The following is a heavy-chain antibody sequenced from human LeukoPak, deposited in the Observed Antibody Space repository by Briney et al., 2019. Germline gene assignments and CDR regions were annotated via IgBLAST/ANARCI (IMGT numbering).Heavy chain of an antibody. J-gene: IGHJ5*02. CDR3: ARDGGEQLVLGWFDP. D-gene: IGHD6-6*01. V-gene: IGHV4-39*07. CDR2: IYYSGST. Sequence: SETLSLTCTVSGGSISSSSYYWGWIRQPPGKGLEWIANIYYSGSTYYNPSLKSRVTVSVDTSKNQFSLKLSSVTAADTAVYYCARDGGEQLVLGWFDPWGQGTLVTVSS. CDR1: GGSISSSSYY.